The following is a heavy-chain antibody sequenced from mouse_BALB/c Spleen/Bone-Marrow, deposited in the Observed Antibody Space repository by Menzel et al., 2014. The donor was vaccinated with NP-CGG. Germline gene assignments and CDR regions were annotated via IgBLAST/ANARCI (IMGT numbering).Heavy chain of an antibody. CDR1: GFNIKDTS. CDR2: IDPANGNT. CDR3: ASYVYGYYFDY. V-gene: IGHV14-3*02. J-gene: IGHJ2*01. D-gene: IGHD2-2*01. Sequence: EVKLVESGAELVKPGASVKLSCTASGFNIKDTSMHWVKQRPEQGLEWIGRIDPANGNTKYDPKFQGKATITADTSSNTAYLQLSSLTSEDTAVYYCASYVYGYYFDYWGQGTTLRVSS.